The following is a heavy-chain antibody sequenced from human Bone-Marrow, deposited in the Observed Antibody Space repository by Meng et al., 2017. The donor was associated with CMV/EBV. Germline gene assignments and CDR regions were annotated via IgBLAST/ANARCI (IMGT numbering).Heavy chain of an antibody. Sequence: GESLKISCAASGFTFSSYSMNWVRQAPGKGLEWVSSISSSSSYIYYADSVKGRFTISRDNAKNSLYLQMNSLRAEDTAVYYCSRGPTRPARLAYFGQAPLFPFSS. CDR2: ISSSSSYI. D-gene: IGHD6-25*01. CDR1: GFTFSSYS. CDR3: SRGPTRPARLAY. J-gene: IGHJ4*01. V-gene: IGHV3-21*01.